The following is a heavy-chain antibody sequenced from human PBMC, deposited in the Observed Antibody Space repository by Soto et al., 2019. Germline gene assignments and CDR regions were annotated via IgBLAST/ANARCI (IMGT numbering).Heavy chain of an antibody. CDR3: GRGRSGWYSEVDF. CDR2: IGTTGDP. V-gene: IGHV3-13*05. D-gene: IGHD6-19*01. Sequence: PGGSLRLSCAASGFTFSNYDMHWVRQTTGKGLEWVSAIGTTGDPYYPGSVKGRFTISRDNAKNSSYLQMNSLTVEDTGVYFCGRGRSGWYSEVDFWGQGTLVTVSS. CDR1: GFTFSNYD. J-gene: IGHJ4*02.